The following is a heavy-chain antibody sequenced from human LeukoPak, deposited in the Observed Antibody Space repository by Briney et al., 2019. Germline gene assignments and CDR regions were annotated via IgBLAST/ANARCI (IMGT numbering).Heavy chain of an antibody. CDR3: ARLAYCSGGSCHHDY. CDR2: IYYSGST. V-gene: IGHV4-39*01. D-gene: IGHD2-15*01. J-gene: IGHJ4*02. CDR1: GGSISSNTYF. Sequence: SETLSLTCTVSGGSISSNTYFWAWIRQPPGQVLEWIGTIYYSGSTYYNPSLNSRVTISVDTSKNQFSLKVTSVTAADTAVYYCARLAYCSGGSCHHDYWGQGTLVTVSS.